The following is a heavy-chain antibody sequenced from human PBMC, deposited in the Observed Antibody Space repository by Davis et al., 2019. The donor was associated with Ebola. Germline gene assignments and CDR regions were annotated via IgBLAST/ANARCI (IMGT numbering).Heavy chain of an antibody. V-gene: IGHV1-18*04. CDR2: ISAYNSNT. D-gene: IGHD1-1*01. CDR1: GYTFTNYG. J-gene: IGHJ4*02. CDR3: ARAQFPTTSDH. Sequence: ASVKVSCKASGYTFTNYGFTWVRQAPGQGLEWMGWISAYNSNTNYAQKLQGRVTMTTDTATTTAYMEGGGLRSDDTAVYYCARAQFPTTSDHWGQGTLVTVSS.